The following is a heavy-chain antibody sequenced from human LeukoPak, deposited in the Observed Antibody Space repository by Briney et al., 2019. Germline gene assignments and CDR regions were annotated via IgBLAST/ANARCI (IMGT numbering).Heavy chain of an antibody. Sequence: SETLSLTCTVSGGSISSYYWSWIRQPPGKGLEWIGYIYYSGSTNYNPSLKRRVTISVDTSKNQFSLKLSSVTAADTAVYYCARAAYCSSTSCLWFDPWGQGTLVTVSS. J-gene: IGHJ5*02. CDR3: ARAAYCSSTSCLWFDP. CDR1: GGSISSYY. V-gene: IGHV4-59*01. D-gene: IGHD2-2*01. CDR2: IYYSGST.